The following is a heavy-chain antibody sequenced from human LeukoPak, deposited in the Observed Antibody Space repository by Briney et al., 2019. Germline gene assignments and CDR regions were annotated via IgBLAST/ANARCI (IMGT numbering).Heavy chain of an antibody. D-gene: IGHD1-26*01. Sequence: SETLSLTCTVSGGSISSYYWSWIRQPPRKGLEWIGYIYYSGSTNYNPSLKSRVTISVDTSKNQFSLKLSSVTAADTAVYYCASFVGATTLFDYWGQGTLVTVSS. J-gene: IGHJ4*02. CDR1: GGSISSYY. V-gene: IGHV4-59*01. CDR2: IYYSGST. CDR3: ASFVGATTLFDY.